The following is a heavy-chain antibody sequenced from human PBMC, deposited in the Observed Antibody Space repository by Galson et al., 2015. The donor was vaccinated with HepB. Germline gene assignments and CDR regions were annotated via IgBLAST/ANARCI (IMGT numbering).Heavy chain of an antibody. Sequence: SLRLFCAASGFTFSSYAMHWVRQAPGKGLEWVEVISYDGSNKYYADSVKGRFTISRDNSKNTLYLQMNSLRAEDTAVYYCTRELFSSSAVSMDVWGQGTTVTVSS. J-gene: IGHJ6*02. CDR1: GFTFSSYA. V-gene: IGHV3-30*04. CDR3: TRELFSSSAVSMDV. CDR2: ISYDGSNK. D-gene: IGHD6-13*01.